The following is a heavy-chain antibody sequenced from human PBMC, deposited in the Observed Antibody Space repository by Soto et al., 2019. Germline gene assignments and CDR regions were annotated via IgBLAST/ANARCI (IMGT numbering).Heavy chain of an antibody. D-gene: IGHD1-1*01. CDR1: GFTFSSYG. CDR3: AKGLNGELND. CDR2: ISYDGSNK. J-gene: IGHJ3*01. Sequence: GGSLRLSCAASGFTFSSYGMHWVRQAPGKGLEWVAVISYDGSNKYYADSVKGRFTISRDNSKNTLYLQMNSLRAEDMAVYYCAKGLNGELNDWGQGPMGTVSS. V-gene: IGHV3-30*18.